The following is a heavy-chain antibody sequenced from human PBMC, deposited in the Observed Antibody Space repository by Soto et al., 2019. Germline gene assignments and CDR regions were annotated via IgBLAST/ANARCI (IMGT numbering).Heavy chain of an antibody. CDR1: GYSFTSYW. CDR3: ARSAPYYDILTGYYLWFDP. D-gene: IGHD3-9*01. CDR2: IYPGDSDT. V-gene: IGHV5-51*01. Sequence: GESLKISCKGSGYSFTSYWIGWVRQMPGKGLEWMGIIYPGDSDTRYSPSFQGQVTISADKSISTAYLQWSSLKASDTAVYYCARSAPYYDILTGYYLWFDPWGQGTLVTVSS. J-gene: IGHJ5*02.